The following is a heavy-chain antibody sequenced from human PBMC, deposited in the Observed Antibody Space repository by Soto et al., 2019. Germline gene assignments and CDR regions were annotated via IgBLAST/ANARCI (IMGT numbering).Heavy chain of an antibody. CDR1: GFTFSSYG. V-gene: IGHV3-33*01. CDR3: ARDLLFHDSSGYYYAP. D-gene: IGHD3-22*01. J-gene: IGHJ5*02. Sequence: QVQLVESGGGVVQPGRSLRLSCAASGFTFSSYGMHWVRQAPGKGLEWVAVIWYDGSNKYYADSVKGRFTISRDNSKNTLYLLMNSLRAEDTAVYYCARDLLFHDSSGYYYAPWGQGTLVTVSS. CDR2: IWYDGSNK.